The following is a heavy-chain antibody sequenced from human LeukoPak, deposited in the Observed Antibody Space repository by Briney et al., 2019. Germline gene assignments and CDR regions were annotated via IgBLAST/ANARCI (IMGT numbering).Heavy chain of an antibody. Sequence: GGSLRLSCAASGFTFSSYAMSWVRQAPGKGLEWVSTISGSGDSTYYADSVKGRFTISRDISKNTLYLQMNSLRAEDTAMYYCSRDMSPAMDVWGKGTTVTVSS. D-gene: IGHD3-10*02. CDR2: ISGSGDST. V-gene: IGHV3-23*01. CDR1: GFTFSSYA. CDR3: SRDMSPAMDV. J-gene: IGHJ6*04.